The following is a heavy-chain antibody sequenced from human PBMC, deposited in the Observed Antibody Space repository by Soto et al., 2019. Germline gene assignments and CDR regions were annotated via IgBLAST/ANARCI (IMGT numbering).Heavy chain of an antibody. CDR3: ARSANAPLYYYYCMDV. Sequence: ASVKVSCKASGYTFTGYYMHWVRQAPGQGLEWMGWINPNSGGTNYAQKFQGWVTMTRDTSISTAYMELSRLRSDDTAVYYCARSANAPLYYYYCMDVWGQGTTVTVSS. V-gene: IGHV1-2*04. CDR2: INPNSGGT. CDR1: GYTFTGYY. J-gene: IGHJ6*02. D-gene: IGHD5-18*01.